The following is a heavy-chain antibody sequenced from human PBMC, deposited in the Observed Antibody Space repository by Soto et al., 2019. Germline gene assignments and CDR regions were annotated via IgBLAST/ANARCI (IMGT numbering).Heavy chain of an antibody. CDR2: ISYDGSNK. CDR1: GFTFSSYG. V-gene: IGHV3-30*18. J-gene: IGHJ5*02. Sequence: GGSLRLSCAASGFTFSSYGMHWVRQAPGKGLEWVAVISYDGSNKYYADSVKGRFTISRDNSKNTLYLQMNSLRAEDTAVYYCAKSPQRVFVGWFDPWGQGTLVTVSS. CDR3: AKSPQRVFVGWFDP. D-gene: IGHD3-3*01.